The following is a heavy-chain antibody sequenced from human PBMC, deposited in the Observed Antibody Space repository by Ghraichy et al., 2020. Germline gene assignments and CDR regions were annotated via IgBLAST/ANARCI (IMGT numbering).Heavy chain of an antibody. CDR2: IYYSGST. D-gene: IGHD3-16*01. V-gene: IGHV4-39*01. CDR1: GGSISSSSYY. J-gene: IGHJ3*02. CDR3: ARLKGLTDAFDI. Sequence: SETLSLTCTASGGSISSSSYYWGWIRQPPGKGLEWIGSIYYSGSTYYNPSLKSRVTISVDTSKNQFSLKLSSVTAADTAVYYCARLKGLTDAFDIWGQGTMVTVSS.